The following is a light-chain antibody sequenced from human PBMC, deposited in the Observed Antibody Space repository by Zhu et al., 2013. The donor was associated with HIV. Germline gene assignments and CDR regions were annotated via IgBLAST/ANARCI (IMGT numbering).Light chain of an antibody. CDR1: SSDVGGYNY. Sequence: QSALTQPPSASGSPGQSVTISCTGTSSDVGGYNYVSWYQQHPGKAPKLLIYEVNGRPSGVPDRFSGSKSGNTASLTISGLQAEDEADYYCCSYAGSSTWVFGGGTKLTVL. V-gene: IGLV2-8*01. CDR3: CSYAGSSTWV. J-gene: IGLJ3*02. CDR2: EVN.